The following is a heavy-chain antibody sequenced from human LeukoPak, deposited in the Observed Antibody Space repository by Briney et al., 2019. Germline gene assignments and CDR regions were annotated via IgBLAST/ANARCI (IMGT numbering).Heavy chain of an antibody. CDR3: ARGYCSGGSCYSSFV. Sequence: ASVKVPCKASGYTFTGYYMHWVRQAPGQGLEWMGRINPNSGGTNYAQKFQGRVTMTRDTSISTAYMELSRLRSDDTAVYYYARGYCSGGSCYSSFVWGQGTLVTVSS. CDR1: GYTFTGYY. J-gene: IGHJ4*02. CDR2: INPNSGGT. V-gene: IGHV1-2*06. D-gene: IGHD2-15*01.